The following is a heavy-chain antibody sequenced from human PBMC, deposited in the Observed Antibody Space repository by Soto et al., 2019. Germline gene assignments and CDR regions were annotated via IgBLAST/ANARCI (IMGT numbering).Heavy chain of an antibody. CDR1: GGSFSGYY. J-gene: IGHJ4*02. V-gene: IGHV4-34*01. D-gene: IGHD2-15*01. CDR2: INHSGST. CDR3: ARGGIGYCSGGSCRPIDY. Sequence: QVQLQQWGAGLLKPSETLSLTCAVYGGSFSGYYWSWIRQPPGKGLEWIGEINHSGSTNYNPSLKRRVPIAVDTCETEFTLRLSSVTAADTAVYYCARGGIGYCSGGSCRPIDYWGQGTLVTVSS.